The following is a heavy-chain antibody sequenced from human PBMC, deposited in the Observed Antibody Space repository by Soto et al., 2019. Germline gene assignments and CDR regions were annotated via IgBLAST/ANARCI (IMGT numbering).Heavy chain of an antibody. CDR3: ASWGDGADEDQFEH. J-gene: IGHJ5*02. D-gene: IGHD3-10*01. Sequence: EVQLLESGGGFVQPGGSLRLSCAGSGFRFSSSWMSWVRQAPGKGLEWVAHIKQDGSGKYYVDSAKGRFTISRDNAKTSLYLQMNNLRAEDTAVYYCASWGDGADEDQFEHCGQGTLVTVSS. V-gene: IGHV3-7*01. CDR2: IKQDGSGK. CDR1: GFRFSSSW.